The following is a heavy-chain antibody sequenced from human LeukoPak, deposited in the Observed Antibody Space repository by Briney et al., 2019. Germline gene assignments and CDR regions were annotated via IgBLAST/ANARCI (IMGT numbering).Heavy chain of an antibody. J-gene: IGHJ6*03. CDR1: GFTFNNYA. CDR2: IVGEGDFT. D-gene: IGHD2-15*01. CDR3: ARSQAPAPIVYYFCYMDV. Sequence: GGSLRLSCEASGFTFNNYAMGGVRQAPGKGLEWVSTIVGEGDFTYYENSVKGRFTISRDNSKNTLFLQMTSLRAEDTALHYCARSQAPAPIVYYFCYMDVWSKGTTVTVSS. V-gene: IGHV3-23*01.